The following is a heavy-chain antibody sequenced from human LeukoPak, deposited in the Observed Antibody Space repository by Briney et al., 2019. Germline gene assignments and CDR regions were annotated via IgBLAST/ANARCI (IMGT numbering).Heavy chain of an antibody. CDR1: GGSISSYY. J-gene: IGHJ4*02. CDR2: IYTSGST. D-gene: IGHD3-9*01. V-gene: IGHV4-4*07. CDR3: ARANYDILTGYPLPIFDY. Sequence: SETLSLTCTVSGGSISSYYWSWIRQPAGKGLELIGRIYTSGSTNYNPSLKSRVTMSVDTSKNQFSLKLSSVAAADTAVYYCARANYDILTGYPLPIFDYWGQGTLVTVSS.